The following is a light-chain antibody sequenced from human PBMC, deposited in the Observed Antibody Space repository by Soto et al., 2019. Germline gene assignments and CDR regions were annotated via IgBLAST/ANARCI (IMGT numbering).Light chain of an antibody. CDR2: DAS. J-gene: IGKJ1*01. CDR1: QSVSSY. V-gene: IGKV3-11*01. CDR3: QQRSNWPTLT. Sequence: EIVLTQSPATLSLSPGERATLSCRASQSVSSYLACYQQKPGQAPRLLIYDASNRATGIPARFSGRGSGTDFTLTISSLETEDFAVYYCQQRSNWPTLTFGQGTKVEIK.